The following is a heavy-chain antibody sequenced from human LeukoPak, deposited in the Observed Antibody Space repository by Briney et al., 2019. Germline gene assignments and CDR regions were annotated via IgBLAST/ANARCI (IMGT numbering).Heavy chain of an antibody. CDR1: GYSFTTYW. Sequence: GESLKISCKGSGYSFTTYWIGWVRQMSGKGLEWMGIIFPGDPDTRYSPSFQGQVTISVDQSIGTAYLQWSSLKASDAAMYYCARSKMAGTGRAFDFWGQGPMVTVSS. CDR2: IFPGDPDT. CDR3: ARSKMAGTGRAFDF. D-gene: IGHD6-19*01. V-gene: IGHV5-51*01. J-gene: IGHJ3*01.